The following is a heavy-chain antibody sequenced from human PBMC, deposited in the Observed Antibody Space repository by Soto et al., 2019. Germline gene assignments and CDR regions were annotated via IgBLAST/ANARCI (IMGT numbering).Heavy chain of an antibody. CDR1: GGSVGSGSYH. CDR3: ARLSVAWFDP. J-gene: IGHJ5*02. Sequence: QVQLQESGPELVKPSETLSLTCTVSGGSVGSGSYHWGWIRQPPGKGLEWIGYIYHSGSTNYNPSLKSRVTISVDTSKNQFSLSLTSVTAADTAVYYCARLSVAWFDPWGQGTLVTVAS. CDR2: IYHSGST. V-gene: IGHV4-61*01. D-gene: IGHD6-19*01.